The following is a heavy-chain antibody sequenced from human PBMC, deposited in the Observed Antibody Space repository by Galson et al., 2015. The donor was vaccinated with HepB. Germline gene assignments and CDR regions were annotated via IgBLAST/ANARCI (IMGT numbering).Heavy chain of an antibody. D-gene: IGHD6-19*01. Sequence: SVKVSCKASGYIFTSYYMHWVRQVPGQGLEWMGRINPNSGGTDYAQKFQGRVTMTRDTSTSTAYMELSRLRSDDTAVYYCARDGITVTGGVFWGQGTLVTVSS. CDR2: INPNSGGT. J-gene: IGHJ4*02. CDR1: GYIFTSYY. CDR3: ARDGITVTGGVF. V-gene: IGHV1-2*06.